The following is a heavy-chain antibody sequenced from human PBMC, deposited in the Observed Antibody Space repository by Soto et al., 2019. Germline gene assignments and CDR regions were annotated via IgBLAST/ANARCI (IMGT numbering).Heavy chain of an antibody. J-gene: IGHJ6*04. CDR2: INHSGST. D-gene: IGHD6-6*01. CDR3: GRGQRAARPLYRMDV. Sequence: SETLSLTCAVYGGSFSGYYWSWIRQPPGKGLEWIGEINHSGSTNYNPSLKSRVTISVDTSKNQFSLKLSSVTAAGTAVYSCGRGQRAARPLYRMDVWGKGTTVTVPS. V-gene: IGHV4-34*01. CDR1: GGSFSGYY.